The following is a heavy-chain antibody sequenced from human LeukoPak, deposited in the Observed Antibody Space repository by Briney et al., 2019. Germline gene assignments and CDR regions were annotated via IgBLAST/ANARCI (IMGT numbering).Heavy chain of an antibody. Sequence: SGGSLRLSCAASGFTFSSYAMSWVRQAPGKGLEWVSVIYSGGSTYYADSVKGRFTISRDNSKNTLYLQMNGLRAEDTAVYYCARGPAARLWGQGTLVTVSS. CDR1: GFTFSSYA. V-gene: IGHV3-66*01. CDR3: ARGPAARL. CDR2: IYSGGST. J-gene: IGHJ4*02. D-gene: IGHD6-6*01.